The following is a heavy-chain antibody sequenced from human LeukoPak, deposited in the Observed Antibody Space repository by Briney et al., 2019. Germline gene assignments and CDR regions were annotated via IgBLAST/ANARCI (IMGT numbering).Heavy chain of an antibody. CDR1: GGTFSSYA. CDR3: AREARGENYYDSSGYIRN. Sequence: SVKVSCKASGGTFSSYAISWVRQAPGQGLEWMGRIIPIFGTANYAQKFQGRVTITTDESTSTAYMELSSLRSEDTAVYYCAREARGENYYDSSGYIRNWGQGTLVTVSS. J-gene: IGHJ4*02. D-gene: IGHD3-22*01. CDR2: IIPIFGTA. V-gene: IGHV1-69*05.